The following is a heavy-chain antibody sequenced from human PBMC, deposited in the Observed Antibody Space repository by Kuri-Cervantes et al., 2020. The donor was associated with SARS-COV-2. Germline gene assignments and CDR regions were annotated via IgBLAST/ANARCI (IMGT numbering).Heavy chain of an antibody. CDR2: IKGGSGTT. V-gene: IGHV3-23*01. J-gene: IGHJ4*02. Sequence: GGSLRLSCAASGFTFSSYGMSWVRQAPGKGLEWVSCIKGGSGTTYYAASVKGRFTVYRDNAKNTLYLLMSSLIVEDTAMYYCARDLGVAPDFWGQGTQVTVSS. CDR3: ARDLGVAPDF. CDR1: GFTFSSYG. D-gene: IGHD3-16*01.